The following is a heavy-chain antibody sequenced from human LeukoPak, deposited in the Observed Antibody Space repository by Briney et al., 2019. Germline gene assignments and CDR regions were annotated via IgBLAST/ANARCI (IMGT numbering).Heavy chain of an antibody. Sequence: GGSLRLSCAASGFTFSSYWMSWVRQAPGKGLEWVANIKQDGSEKYYVDSVKGRFTTSRDNAKNSLYLQMNSLRAEDTAVYYCARCPSSGWYCGFDYWGQGTLVTVSS. CDR2: IKQDGSEK. CDR3: ARCPSSGWYCGFDY. J-gene: IGHJ4*02. D-gene: IGHD6-19*01. CDR1: GFTFSSYW. V-gene: IGHV3-7*01.